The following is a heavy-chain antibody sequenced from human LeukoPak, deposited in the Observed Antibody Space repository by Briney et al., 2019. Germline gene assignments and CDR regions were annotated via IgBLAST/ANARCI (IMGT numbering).Heavy chain of an antibody. CDR2: ISWNSGSI. CDR3: ATPYRDRGHYYYYYGMDV. D-gene: IGHD2-21*01. V-gene: IGHV3-9*01. CDR1: GFTFDDYA. Sequence: PGGSLRLSCAASGFTFDDYAMHWVRQAPGKGLEWVSGISWNSGSIGYADSVKGRFTISRDNAKNSLYLQMNSLRAEDTALYYCATPYRDRGHYYYYYGMDVWGQGTTVTVSS. J-gene: IGHJ6*02.